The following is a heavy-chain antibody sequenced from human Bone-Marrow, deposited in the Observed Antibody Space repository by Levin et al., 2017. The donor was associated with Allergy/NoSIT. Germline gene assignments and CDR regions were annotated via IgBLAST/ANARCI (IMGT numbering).Heavy chain of an antibody. CDR1: GFTFSNYA. CDR2: ISYDGSKK. D-gene: IGHD6-13*01. J-gene: IGHJ2*01. V-gene: IGHV3-30*03. CDR3: ARDAYDNAGSRSEGFFDL. Sequence: PGGSLRLSCAASGFTFSNYAMHWVRQAPGKGLEWVAVISYDGSKKYYGDSVKGRFTTSRDNPSKTLYLQINSLRAEDTAVYHCARDAYDNAGSRSEGFFDLWGRGTLVTVSS.